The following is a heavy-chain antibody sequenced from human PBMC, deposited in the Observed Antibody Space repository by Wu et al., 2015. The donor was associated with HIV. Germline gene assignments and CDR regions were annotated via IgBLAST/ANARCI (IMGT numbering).Heavy chain of an antibody. CDR2: IDPKSGGT. J-gene: IGHJ6*02. V-gene: IGHV1-2*02. CDR1: GYTFTGYY. D-gene: IGHD5-18*01. CDR3: ARIQLWPQYYYYGMDV. Sequence: QVQLVQSGAEVKKPGASVKVSCKASGYTFTGYYMHWVRQAPGQGLDWMGRIDPKSGGTNYAQKFQGRVTMTRDTSINTVYMELRSLRSDDTAVYYCARIQLWPQYYYYGMDVWGQGTTVTVSS.